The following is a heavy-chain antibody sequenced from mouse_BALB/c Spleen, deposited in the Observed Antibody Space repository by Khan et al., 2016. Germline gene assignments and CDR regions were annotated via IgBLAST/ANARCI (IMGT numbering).Heavy chain of an antibody. Sequence: QIQLVQSGPELKKPGETVKISCKASGSTFTNYGMNWVKQAPGKGLKWMGWINTNTGEPTYAEEFKGRFAFSLETSASTAYLQINNLKNEDTATYFCAREGFYGNYGDYWGQGTTLTVSS. J-gene: IGHJ2*01. V-gene: IGHV9-3*02. CDR1: GSTFTNYG. CDR2: INTNTGEP. CDR3: AREGFYGNYGDY. D-gene: IGHD2-1*01.